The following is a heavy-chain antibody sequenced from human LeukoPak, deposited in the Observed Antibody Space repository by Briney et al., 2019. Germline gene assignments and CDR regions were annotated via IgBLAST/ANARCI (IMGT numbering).Heavy chain of an antibody. Sequence: PGGSLRLSCAASGFTFSSYAMSWVRQAPGKGLEWVSAISGSGGSTYYADSVKGRFTISRDNSKNSLYLQMNSLRDEDTAVYYCARDRASFDYWGQGTLVTVSS. V-gene: IGHV3-23*01. CDR1: GFTFSSYA. CDR3: ARDRASFDY. J-gene: IGHJ4*02. CDR2: ISGSGGST.